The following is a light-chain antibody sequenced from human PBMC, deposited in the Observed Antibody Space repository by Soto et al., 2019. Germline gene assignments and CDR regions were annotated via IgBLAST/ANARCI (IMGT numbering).Light chain of an antibody. CDR1: QAIRTA. J-gene: IGKJ2*01. V-gene: IGKV1-6*01. Sequence: IQLTQSPSSLSASVGDIVTITCRSSQAIRTALGWYQQRPGKVPKLLIYAASTLQSGVPSRFSGSGSGTDFTLTISSLQPEDFATYFCQQSFNTVMYTFGQGTKVDI. CDR3: QQSFNTVMYT. CDR2: AAS.